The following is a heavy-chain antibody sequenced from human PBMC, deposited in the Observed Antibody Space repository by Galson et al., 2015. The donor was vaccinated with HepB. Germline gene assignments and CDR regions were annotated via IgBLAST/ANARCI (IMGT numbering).Heavy chain of an antibody. CDR3: ARDGNPYYDFWSGSLSSYYYMDG. CDR2: IWYDGSNK. D-gene: IGHD3-3*01. Sequence: SLRLSCAASGFTFSSYGMHWVRQAPGKGLEWVAVIWYDGSNKYYADSVKGRFTISRDNSKNTLYLQMNSLRAEDTAVYYCARDGNPYYDFWSGSLSSYYYMDGWGKGTTVTVSS. J-gene: IGHJ6*03. CDR1: GFTFSSYG. V-gene: IGHV3-33*01.